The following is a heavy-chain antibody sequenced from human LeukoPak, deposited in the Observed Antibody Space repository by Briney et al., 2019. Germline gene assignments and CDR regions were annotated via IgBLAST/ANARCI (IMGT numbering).Heavy chain of an antibody. V-gene: IGHV3-23*01. CDR3: AKDIPITMIVVVIDAFDI. J-gene: IGHJ3*02. CDR1: GFTFSSYA. CDR2: ISGSGINR. D-gene: IGHD3-22*01. Sequence: GGSLRLSCAASGFTFSSYAMSWVRQAPGKGLEWVSAISGSGINRYYADSVKGRVTISRDNSKNTLFLQMNSLRADDTAIYYCAKDIPITMIVVVIDAFDIRGQGTMVTVSS.